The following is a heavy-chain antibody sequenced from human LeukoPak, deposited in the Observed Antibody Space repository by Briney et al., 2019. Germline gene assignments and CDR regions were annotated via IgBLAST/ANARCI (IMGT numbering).Heavy chain of an antibody. Sequence: GGSLSLTCAASGFTFSSYSKNWVRQAPGKGLEWVSSISSSSSYIYYADSVKGRFTISRDNAKNSLYLQMNSLRAEDTAVYYCARVDTALAFDIWGQGTMVTVSS. V-gene: IGHV3-21*01. CDR3: ARVDTALAFDI. J-gene: IGHJ3*02. CDR2: ISSSSSYI. CDR1: GFTFSSYS. D-gene: IGHD5-18*01.